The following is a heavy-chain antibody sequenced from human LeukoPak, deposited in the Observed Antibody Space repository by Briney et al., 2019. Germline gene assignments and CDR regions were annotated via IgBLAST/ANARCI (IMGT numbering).Heavy chain of an antibody. CDR2: IIPIFGTA. Sequence: TSVKVSCKASGATFSSYAISWVRQAPGQGLEWIGRIIPIFGTANYAQKLQGRVTITTDESTSTAYMELSSLRSEDTAVYYCARDLGGDYTDNWFDPWGQGTLVTVSS. V-gene: IGHV1-69*05. CDR3: ARDLGGDYTDNWFDP. J-gene: IGHJ5*02. D-gene: IGHD4-17*01. CDR1: GATFSSYA.